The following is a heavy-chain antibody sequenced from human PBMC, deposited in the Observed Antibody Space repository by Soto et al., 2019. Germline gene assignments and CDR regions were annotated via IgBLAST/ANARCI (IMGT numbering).Heavy chain of an antibody. CDR3: AKEKGGSYPLGYYYYGMDV. V-gene: IGHV3-30*18. J-gene: IGHJ6*02. D-gene: IGHD1-26*01. CDR2: ISYDGSNK. CDR1: GFTFSSYG. Sequence: GGSLRLSCAASGFTFSSYGMHWVRQAPGKGLEWVAVISYDGSNKYYADSVKGRFTISRDNSKNTLYLQMNSLRAEDTAVYYCAKEKGGSYPLGYYYYGMDVWGQGTTVTVSS.